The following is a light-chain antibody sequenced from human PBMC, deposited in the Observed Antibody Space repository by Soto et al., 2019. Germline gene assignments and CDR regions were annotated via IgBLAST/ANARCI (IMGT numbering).Light chain of an antibody. J-gene: IGLJ3*02. CDR3: QTWGTGIQM. V-gene: IGLV4-69*01. Sequence: QSVLTQSPSASASLGASVKLTCTLSSGHSSYAIAWHQQQPEKGPRYLMKLKSDGSHIKGDGIPDRFSGSSSGAERHLTFSNLQSEDEADYYCQTWGTGIQMFGGGTKLTVL. CDR1: SGHSSYA. CDR2: LKSDGSH.